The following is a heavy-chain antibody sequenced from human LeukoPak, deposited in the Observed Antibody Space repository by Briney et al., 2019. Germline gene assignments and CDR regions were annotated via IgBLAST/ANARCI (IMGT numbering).Heavy chain of an antibody. Sequence: SETLSLTCIVSGDSISSSSFHWGRIRQPPGKGLEWIGSIYNSGSSYYNPSLKSRVTISIDTSKNQFSLRVSSVTAADTAVYYCARDFPWFGLPGYWGQGALVTVSS. D-gene: IGHD3-10*01. J-gene: IGHJ4*02. CDR2: IYNSGSS. CDR3: ARDFPWFGLPGY. V-gene: IGHV4-39*07. CDR1: GDSISSSSFH.